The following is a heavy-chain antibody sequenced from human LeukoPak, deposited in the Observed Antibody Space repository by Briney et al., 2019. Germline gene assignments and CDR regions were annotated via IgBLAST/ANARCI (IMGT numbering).Heavy chain of an antibody. V-gene: IGHV4-34*01. D-gene: IGHD3-3*01. CDR3: ARTRGNYDFWSGYYNDYYYYMDV. J-gene: IGHJ6*03. CDR2: INHSGCT. Sequence: SETLSLTCAVYDGSFSGYYWSWIRQPPGKGLEWIGEINHSGCTNYNPSLKSRVTISVDTSKNQFSLKLSSVTAADTAVYYCARTRGNYDFWSGYYNDYYYYMDVWGKGTTVTVSS. CDR1: DGSFSGYY.